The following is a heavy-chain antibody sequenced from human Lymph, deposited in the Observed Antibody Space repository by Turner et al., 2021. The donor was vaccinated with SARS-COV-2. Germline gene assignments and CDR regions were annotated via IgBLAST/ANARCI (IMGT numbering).Heavy chain of an antibody. CDR1: GYTFTSYD. Sequence: QVQLVQSGAEVKKPGASVKVSCKASGYTFTSYDINWVRQATGQRLEWIGWMNPNSGDTGYAQKFQGRVTMTRNTSISTAYMELSSLRSEDTAVYYWARGFSWLGELSFPGYWGQGTLVTVSS. V-gene: IGHV1-8*01. CDR3: ARGFSWLGELSFPGY. CDR2: MNPNSGDT. J-gene: IGHJ4*02. D-gene: IGHD3-16*02.